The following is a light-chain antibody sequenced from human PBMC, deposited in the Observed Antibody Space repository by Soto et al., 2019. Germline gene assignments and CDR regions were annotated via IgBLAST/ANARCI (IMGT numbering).Light chain of an antibody. CDR1: HHVATN. V-gene: IGKV3-15*01. Sequence: EIVMTQSPVTLSVSPGERATLSCRASHHVATNLAWYQQKPGQPPRLLIYGASTRATGVSARFSGSGSGTEFTLPISRLQSDDFAVYYCQQYTARPPWTFGQGTRV. J-gene: IGKJ1*01. CDR3: QQYTARPPWT. CDR2: GAS.